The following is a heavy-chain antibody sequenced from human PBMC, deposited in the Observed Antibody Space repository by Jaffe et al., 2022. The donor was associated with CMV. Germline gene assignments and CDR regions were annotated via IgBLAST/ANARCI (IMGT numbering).Heavy chain of an antibody. J-gene: IGHJ6*03. CDR1: GYTFTSYG. Sequence: QVQLVQSGAEVKKPGASVKVSCKASGYTFTSYGISWVRQAPGQGLEWMGWISAYNGNTNYAQKLQGRVTMTTDTSTSTAYMELRSLRSDDTAVYYCARDPNYGSGTSKTFPPPPGYYYYYMDVWGKGTTVTVSS. V-gene: IGHV1-18*04. D-gene: IGHD3-10*01. CDR2: ISAYNGNT. CDR3: ARDPNYGSGTSKTFPPPPGYYYYYMDV.